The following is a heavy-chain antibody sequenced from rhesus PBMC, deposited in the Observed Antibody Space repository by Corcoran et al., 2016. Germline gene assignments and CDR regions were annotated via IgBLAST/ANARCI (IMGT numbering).Heavy chain of an antibody. J-gene: IGHJ4*01. CDR2: VDPEDGEA. V-gene: IGHV1-111*02. Sequence: EVQLVQSGTEVKKPGASVKISCKASGYTFTDFYLHWVRQAPGKGLEWMGRVDPEDGEARHERKFQDRVTTTAETSTDPANRERSSLRSEDTAVYYCATGGGWGQGVLVTVSS. CDR3: ATGGG. CDR1: GYTFTDFY.